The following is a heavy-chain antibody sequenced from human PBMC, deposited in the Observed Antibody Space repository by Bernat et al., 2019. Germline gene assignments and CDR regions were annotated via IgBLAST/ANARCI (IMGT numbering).Heavy chain of an antibody. V-gene: IGHV3-9*01. Sequence: EVQLVESGGGLVQPGRSLRFSCAASGFTFDDYAMHWVRQAPGKGLEWVSGISWNSGSIGYADSVKGRFTISRDNAKNSLYLQMNSLRAEDTALYYCAKARYYYYMDVWGKGTTVTVSS. CDR1: GFTFDDYA. CDR3: AKARYYYYMDV. J-gene: IGHJ6*03. CDR2: ISWNSGSI.